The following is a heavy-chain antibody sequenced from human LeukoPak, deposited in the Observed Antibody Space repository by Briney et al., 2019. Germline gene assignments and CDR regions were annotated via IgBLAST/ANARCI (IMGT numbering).Heavy chain of an antibody. J-gene: IGHJ4*02. D-gene: IGHD3-16*02. Sequence: SETLSLTCAVYGGSFSGYYWSWIRQPPGKGLEWIGEINHSGSTNYNPSLRSRVTISVDTSKNQFSLKLSSVTAADTAVYYCARHRTASDYWGQGTLVTVSS. CDR1: GGSFSGYY. V-gene: IGHV4-34*01. CDR3: ARHRTASDY. CDR2: INHSGST.